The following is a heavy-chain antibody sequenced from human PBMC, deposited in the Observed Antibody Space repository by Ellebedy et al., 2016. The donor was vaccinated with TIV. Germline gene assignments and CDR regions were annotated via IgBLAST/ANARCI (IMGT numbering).Heavy chain of an antibody. J-gene: IGHJ4*02. Sequence: GGSLRLXXAASGFTFSSYDMHWVRQATGKGLEWVSAIGTAGDTYYPGSVKGRFTISRENAKNSLYLQMNSLRAGDTAVYYCARGQDRGGKVAPGDFDYWGQGTLVTVSS. CDR2: IGTAGDT. CDR3: ARGQDRGGKVAPGDFDY. CDR1: GFTFSSYD. V-gene: IGHV3-13*01. D-gene: IGHD4-23*01.